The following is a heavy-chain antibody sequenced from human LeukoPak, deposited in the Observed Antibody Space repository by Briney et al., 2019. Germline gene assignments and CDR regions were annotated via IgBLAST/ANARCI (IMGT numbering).Heavy chain of an antibody. V-gene: IGHV1-69*04. J-gene: IGHJ4*02. CDR1: GGTFSSYA. CDR3: ASGAGRGTAAAGKLDY. Sequence: ASVKVSCKASGGTFSSYAISWVRQAPGQGLEWMGRIIPILGIANYAQKFQGRVTITADKSTSTAYMELSSLRSEDTAVYYCASGAGRGTAAAGKLDYWGQGTLVTVSS. CDR2: IIPILGIA. D-gene: IGHD6-13*01.